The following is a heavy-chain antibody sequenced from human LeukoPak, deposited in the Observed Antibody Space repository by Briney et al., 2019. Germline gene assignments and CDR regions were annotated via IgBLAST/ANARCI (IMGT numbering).Heavy chain of an antibody. CDR1: EYDFINYY. Sequence: GASVKVSCKASEYDFINYYMHWVRQAPGQGLEWMGIINGNGGTTTYAQKFQGRVSMTRDTSTSTGYMELTSLRSEDTAVYYCAREIPQGMDVWGQGTTVTVSS. V-gene: IGHV1-46*01. J-gene: IGHJ6*02. CDR3: AREIPQGMDV. CDR2: INGNGGTT.